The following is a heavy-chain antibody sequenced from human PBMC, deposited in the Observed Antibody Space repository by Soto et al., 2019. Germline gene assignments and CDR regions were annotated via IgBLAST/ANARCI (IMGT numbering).Heavy chain of an antibody. CDR3: AGDIVVVVAATDDY. V-gene: IGHV3-23*01. CDR1: GFTFSSYA. CDR2: ISGSGGST. J-gene: IGHJ4*02. Sequence: GGSLRLSCAASGFTFSSYAMSWVRQAPGKGLEWVSAISGSGGSTYYADSVKGRFTISRDNSKNTLYLQMNSLRAEDTDVYYCAGDIVVVVAATDDYWGQGTLVTVSS. D-gene: IGHD2-15*01.